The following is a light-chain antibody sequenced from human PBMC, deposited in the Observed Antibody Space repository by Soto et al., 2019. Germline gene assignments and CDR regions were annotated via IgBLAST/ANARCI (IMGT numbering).Light chain of an antibody. Sequence: SVLTQPPSTSGTPGQRVTISCTGTSGDIGSYNRVSWYQQHPGKAPKLIIYEVTDRPSGVSNRFSGSKSGNTASLTISGLQAEDEAEYYCSSYTNINTRACVFGTGTKVTVL. CDR2: EVT. V-gene: IGLV2-14*01. CDR3: SSYTNINTRACV. CDR1: SGDIGSYNR. J-gene: IGLJ1*01.